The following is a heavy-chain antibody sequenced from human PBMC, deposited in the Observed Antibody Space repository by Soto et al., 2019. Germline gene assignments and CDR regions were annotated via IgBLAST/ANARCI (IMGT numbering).Heavy chain of an antibody. CDR2: ISGSGGST. Sequence: GGSLRLSCAASGFTFSSYAMSWVRQAPGKGLEWVSAISGSGGSTYYADSVKGRFTISRDNSKNTLYLQMNSLRAEDTAVYYCAKGSIVVVVAATQYYFDYWGQGTLVTVSS. CDR1: GFTFSSYA. CDR3: AKGSIVVVVAATQYYFDY. V-gene: IGHV3-23*01. J-gene: IGHJ4*02. D-gene: IGHD2-15*01.